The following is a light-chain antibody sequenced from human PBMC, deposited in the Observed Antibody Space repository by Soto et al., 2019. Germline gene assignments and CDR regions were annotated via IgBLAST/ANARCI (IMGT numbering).Light chain of an antibody. CDR2: AAS. CDR3: QQCYSTPYT. CDR1: QSISSY. V-gene: IGKV1-39*01. J-gene: IGKJ2*01. Sequence: DIQMTQSPSSLSASVGDRVTITCRASQSISSYLNWYQQKPGKAPKLLIYAASSLQSGVPPRFNGSGYGTDFTLTISSLQPEDFATYYCQQCYSTPYTFGQWTKLEIK.